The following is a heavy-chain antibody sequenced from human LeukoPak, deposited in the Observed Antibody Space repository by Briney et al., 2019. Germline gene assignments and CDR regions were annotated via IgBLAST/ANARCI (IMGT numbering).Heavy chain of an antibody. CDR2: ISWNSGSI. D-gene: IGHD3-16*01. CDR3: AKDHLGDSYYFDY. J-gene: IGHJ4*02. V-gene: IGHV3-9*01. Sequence: GRSLRVSCAASGFTFDDYAMHWVRQAPGKGLEWVSGISWNSGSIGYADSVKGRFTISRDNAKNSLYLQMNSLRAEDTALYYCAKDHLGDSYYFDYWGQGTLVTVSS. CDR1: GFTFDDYA.